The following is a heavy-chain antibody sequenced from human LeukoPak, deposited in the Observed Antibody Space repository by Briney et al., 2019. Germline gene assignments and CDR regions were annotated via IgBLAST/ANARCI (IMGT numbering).Heavy chain of an antibody. CDR2: ISPGGSP. CDR3: ANEWL. Sequence: GGSLRLSCAASGFTSSSNAMGWVRQAPGKGLEWVSAISPGGSPYYADSVKGRFTISRDNSKNTLYLQMNSLRAEDTAVYYCANEWLWGQGTLVTVSS. J-gene: IGHJ4*02. D-gene: IGHD3-22*01. CDR1: GFTSSSNA. V-gene: IGHV3-23*01.